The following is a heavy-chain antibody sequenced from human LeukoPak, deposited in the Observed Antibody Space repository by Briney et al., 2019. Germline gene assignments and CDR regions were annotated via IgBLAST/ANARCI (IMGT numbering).Heavy chain of an antibody. V-gene: IGHV3-23*01. D-gene: IGHD3-22*01. CDR3: AKDPTYYYDSRGYYYAY. Sequence: GGSLRLSCAASGFTFSSYAMSWVRQAPGKGLEWVSAISGSGGSTYYADSVKGRFTISRDNSKNTLYLQMNSLRAEDTAVYYCAKDPTYYYDSRGYYYAYWGQGTLVTVSS. CDR1: GFTFSSYA. CDR2: ISGSGGST. J-gene: IGHJ4*02.